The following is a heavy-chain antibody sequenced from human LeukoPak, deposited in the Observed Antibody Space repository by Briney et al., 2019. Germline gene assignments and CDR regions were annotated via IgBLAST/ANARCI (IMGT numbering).Heavy chain of an antibody. J-gene: IGHJ4*02. CDR1: GFTFSSYG. Sequence: GGSLRLSCAASGFTFSSYGMHWVRQAPGKGLEWVAVISYDGSNKYYADSVKGRFTISRDNSKNTLYLQMNSLRAEDTAVYYCARDYIAFRGYSYGSFDYWGQGTLVTVSS. D-gene: IGHD5-18*01. V-gene: IGHV3-30*03. CDR2: ISYDGSNK. CDR3: ARDYIAFRGYSYGSFDY.